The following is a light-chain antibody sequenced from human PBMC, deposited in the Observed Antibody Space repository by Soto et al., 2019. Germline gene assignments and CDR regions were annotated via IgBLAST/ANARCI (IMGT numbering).Light chain of an antibody. CDR1: QSVSSY. CDR2: DAS. J-gene: IGKJ3*01. CDR3: QQRG. V-gene: IGKV3-11*01. Sequence: EIVLTQSPATLSLSPGERATLSCRASQSVSSYLAWYQQKPGQAPRLLIYDASNRATGIPARFSGSGSGTDFTRTISSLEPGDFAVYYCQQRGFGPGTKVDIK.